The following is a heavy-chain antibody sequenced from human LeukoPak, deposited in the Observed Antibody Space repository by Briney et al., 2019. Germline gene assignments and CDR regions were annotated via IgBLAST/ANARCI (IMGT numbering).Heavy chain of an antibody. D-gene: IGHD2-21*02. Sequence: GASVKVSCKASGYTFTGYYLHWVRQAPGQGPEWMGWINPNSGGTNYGQKFQGRVTMTRDTSIRTAYMELSRLRSDDTAVYYCARVSVLVVVTDYFDYWGQGTLVTVSS. V-gene: IGHV1-2*02. J-gene: IGHJ4*02. CDR3: ARVSVLVVVTDYFDY. CDR2: INPNSGGT. CDR1: GYTFTGYY.